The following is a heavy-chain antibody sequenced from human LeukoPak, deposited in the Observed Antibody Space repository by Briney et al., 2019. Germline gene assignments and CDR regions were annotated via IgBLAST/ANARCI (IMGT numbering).Heavy chain of an antibody. CDR2: MKSDGSEI. V-gene: IGHV3-74*01. J-gene: IGHJ3*01. CDR3: VKDHSGSGRAFDV. CDR1: GFSFSGTR. D-gene: IGHD2-21*01. Sequence: TGGSLRLSCAGSGFSFSGTRMHWLRQVPGEGPVWVSGMKSDGSEINYADSVKGRFTISRDNDRNTLHLQMNSLRVEDTAVYYCVKDHSGSGRAFDVWGQGTKVTVSA.